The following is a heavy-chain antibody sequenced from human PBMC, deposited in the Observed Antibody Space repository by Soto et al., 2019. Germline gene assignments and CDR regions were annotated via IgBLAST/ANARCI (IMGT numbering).Heavy chain of an antibody. CDR2: ISSSGSTI. J-gene: IGHJ4*02. Sequence: GGSLRLSCAAPGFTFSSYEMNWVRQAPGKGLEWVSYISSSGSTIYYADSVKGRFTISRDNAKNSLYLQMNSLRAEDTAVYYCARLYYYDSSGPYWGQGTLVTVSS. D-gene: IGHD3-22*01. CDR1: GFTFSSYE. V-gene: IGHV3-48*03. CDR3: ARLYYYDSSGPY.